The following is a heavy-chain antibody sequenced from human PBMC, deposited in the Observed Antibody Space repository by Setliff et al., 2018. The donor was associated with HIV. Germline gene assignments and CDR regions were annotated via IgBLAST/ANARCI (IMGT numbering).Heavy chain of an antibody. J-gene: IGHJ5*02. Sequence: ASVKVSCKASGYTFMSYDINWVRQAPGQGLEWMGWMNPNSGNAGYAQEFQGRVTMTRNTSISTAYMELSSLRSDDTAVYYCARCMTMTGNWFDPWGQGTLVTVSS. CDR1: GYTFMSYD. V-gene: IGHV1-8*02. D-gene: IGHD3-22*01. CDR2: MNPNSGNA. CDR3: ARCMTMTGNWFDP.